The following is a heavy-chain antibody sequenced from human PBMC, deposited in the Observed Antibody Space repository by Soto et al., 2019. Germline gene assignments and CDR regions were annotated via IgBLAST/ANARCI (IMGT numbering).Heavy chain of an antibody. CDR1: GGTFSSYA. V-gene: IGHV1-69*12. J-gene: IGHJ4*02. CDR2: IIPIFGTA. CDR3: ARVGIAAAGSHTFDY. D-gene: IGHD6-13*01. Sequence: QVQLVQSGAEVKKPGSSVKVSCKASGGTFSSYAISWVRQAPGQGLEWMGGIIPIFGTANYAQKFQGRVTITADESTSTDYMELSSLRSEDTAVYYCARVGIAAAGSHTFDYWGQGTLVTVSS.